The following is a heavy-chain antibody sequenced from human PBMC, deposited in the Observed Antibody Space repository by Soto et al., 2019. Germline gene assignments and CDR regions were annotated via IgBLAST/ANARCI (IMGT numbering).Heavy chain of an antibody. V-gene: IGHV3-53*01. J-gene: IGHJ1*01. D-gene: IGHD3-22*01. CDR2: IYSGGST. CDR1: AFMLSTKQ. Sequence: GSLRHPWTVSAFMLSTKQISWVRQAPGKGLEWVSVIYSGGSTYYADSVKGRFTISRDNSKNTLYLQMNSLRAEDTAVYYCARDRVESGYPEYFQHWGQGT. CDR3: ARDRVESGYPEYFQH.